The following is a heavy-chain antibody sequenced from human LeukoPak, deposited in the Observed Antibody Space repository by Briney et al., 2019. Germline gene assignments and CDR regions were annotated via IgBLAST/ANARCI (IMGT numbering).Heavy chain of an antibody. D-gene: IGHD3-16*02. CDR3: ARIHYDYVRGTYRYTRFDP. CDR2: MNPNSGIT. CDR1: GGTFSSYA. Sequence: ASVKVSCKASGGTFSSYAISWVRQAPGQGLEWMGWMNPNSGITGYAQKFQGRVSMTRDTSISTAYMELSSLRSDDTAVYYCARIHYDYVRGTYRYTRFDPWGQGTLVTVSS. J-gene: IGHJ5*02. V-gene: IGHV1-8*02.